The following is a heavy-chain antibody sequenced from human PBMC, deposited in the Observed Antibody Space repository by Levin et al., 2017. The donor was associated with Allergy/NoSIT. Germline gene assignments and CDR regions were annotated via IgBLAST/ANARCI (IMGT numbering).Heavy chain of an antibody. CDR3: ARLTAALEGAIWWGPKPRSVAKGGYFDY. J-gene: IGHJ4*02. V-gene: IGHV4-39*01. D-gene: IGHD4/OR15-4a*01. CDR2: SDYGGST. Sequence: SETLSLTCTVSGGSIRSTSYYWGWVRQSPRKGLEWIGTSDYGGSTYYSQSLTSRVTISADTSRNQFTLTLSSVTAAATAVYFCARLTAALEGAIWWGPKPRSVAKGGYFDYWGQGMLVTVSS. CDR1: GGSIRSTSYY.